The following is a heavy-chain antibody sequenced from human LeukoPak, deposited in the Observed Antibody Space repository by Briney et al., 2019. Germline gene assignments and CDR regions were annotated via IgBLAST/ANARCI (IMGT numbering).Heavy chain of an antibody. CDR3: ARVGTSVVPGNWFDP. V-gene: IGHV4-39*07. CDR1: GGSISSSSYY. J-gene: IGHJ5*02. CDR2: IYYSGST. Sequence: SETLSLTCTVSGGSISSSSYYWGWIRQPPGKGLEWIGSIYYSGSTYYNPSLKSRVTISVDTSKNQFSLKLSSVTAADTAVYYCARVGTSVVPGNWFDPWGRGTLVTVSS. D-gene: IGHD2-2*01.